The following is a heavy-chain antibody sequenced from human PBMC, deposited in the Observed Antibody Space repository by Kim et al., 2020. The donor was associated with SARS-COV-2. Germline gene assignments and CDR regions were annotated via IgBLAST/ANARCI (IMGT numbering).Heavy chain of an antibody. CDR2: IRSKANSYAT. Sequence: GGSLRLSCAASGFTFSGSAMHWVRQASGKGLEWVGRIRSKANSYATAYAASVKGRFTISRDDSKNTAYLQMNSLKTEDTAVYYCTRHPEDYDILTGYNMDDYYGMDVWGQGTTVTVSS. D-gene: IGHD3-9*01. J-gene: IGHJ6*02. V-gene: IGHV3-73*01. CDR3: TRHPEDYDILTGYNMDDYYGMDV. CDR1: GFTFSGSA.